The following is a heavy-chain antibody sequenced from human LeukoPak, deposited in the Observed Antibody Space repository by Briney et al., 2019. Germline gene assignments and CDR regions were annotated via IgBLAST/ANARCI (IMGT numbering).Heavy chain of an antibody. CDR2: ISGSGGST. CDR1: GFTFSSYA. Sequence: GGSLRLSCAASGFTFSSYAMSWVRQAPGKGLEWVSAISGSGGSTYYADSVKDRFTISRDNSKNTLYLQMNSLRAEDTAVYYCAKDLQGRHSNSGYWGQGTLVTVSS. V-gene: IGHV3-23*01. D-gene: IGHD4-4*01. J-gene: IGHJ4*02. CDR3: AKDLQGRHSNSGY.